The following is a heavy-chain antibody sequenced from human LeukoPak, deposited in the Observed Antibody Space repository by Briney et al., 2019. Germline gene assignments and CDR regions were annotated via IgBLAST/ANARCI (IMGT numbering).Heavy chain of an antibody. CDR2: IYSGGST. CDR3: ARGRGYSGCVPFDY. CDR1: GFIVSSNY. J-gene: IGHJ4*02. Sequence: GGSLRLSCAASGFIVSSNYMSWVRQAPGKGLVWVSVIYSGGSTYYADSVKGRFSISRDYSKNTVYLQMNSLRADDTAVYYCARGRGYSGCVPFDYWGQGTLVTVSS. D-gene: IGHD5-12*01. V-gene: IGHV3-53*01.